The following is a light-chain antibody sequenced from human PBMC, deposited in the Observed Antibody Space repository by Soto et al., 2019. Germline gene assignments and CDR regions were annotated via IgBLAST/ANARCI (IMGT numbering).Light chain of an antibody. CDR1: QSVSSY. CDR2: DAS. CDR3: QQRSNWPPGVT. J-gene: IGKJ3*01. V-gene: IGKV3-11*01. Sequence: EIVLTQSPATLSLSPGERATLSCRASQSVSSYLAWYQQKPGQAPRLLIYDASNRATGIPARFSDSGAETDFTLTISSLEPDDFAVYYCQQRSNWPPGVTFGPGTKVDIK.